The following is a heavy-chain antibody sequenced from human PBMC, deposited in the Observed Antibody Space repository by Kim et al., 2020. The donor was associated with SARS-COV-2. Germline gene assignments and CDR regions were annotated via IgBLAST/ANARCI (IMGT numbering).Heavy chain of an antibody. D-gene: IGHD1-26*01. Sequence: ASVKVSCKASGYYFPTYGISWVRQAPGEGLEWMGWISPYTGDTNSAQKFQDRVTLTTDTSKRTAYMELTSLTPDDTAVHYCARDLGSFYSGSDYWGQGTL. CDR3: ARDLGSFYSGSDY. V-gene: IGHV1-18*01. J-gene: IGHJ4*02. CDR2: ISPYTGDT. CDR1: GYYFPTYG.